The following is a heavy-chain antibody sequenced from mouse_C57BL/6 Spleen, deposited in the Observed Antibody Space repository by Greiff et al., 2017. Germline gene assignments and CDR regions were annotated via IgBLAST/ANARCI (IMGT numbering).Heavy chain of an antibody. CDR2: ISAGGSYT. V-gene: IGHV5-4*03. CDR1: GFTFSSYA. CDR3: ARNVGYYGAMDY. J-gene: IGHJ4*01. D-gene: IGHD1-2*01. Sequence: EVMLVESGGGLVKPGGSLKLSCAASGFTFSSYAMSWVRQTPEQRLEWVATISAGGSYTYYPDNVKGRFTISRDTAKNKLYLKMSYLKSEDTAMFYCARNVGYYGAMDYWGQGTSVTVSS.